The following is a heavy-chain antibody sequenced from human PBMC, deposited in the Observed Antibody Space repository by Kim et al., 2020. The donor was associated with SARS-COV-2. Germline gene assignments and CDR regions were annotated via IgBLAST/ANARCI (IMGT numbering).Heavy chain of an antibody. Sequence: GRGAHYGDHMEGRFTISSDNAKNTVYLQMNNLRVEDTAVYYCARDPVTMDWGQGTQVTVSS. V-gene: IGHV3-7*01. D-gene: IGHD3-10*01. CDR2: GRGA. CDR3: ARDPVTMD. J-gene: IGHJ4*02.